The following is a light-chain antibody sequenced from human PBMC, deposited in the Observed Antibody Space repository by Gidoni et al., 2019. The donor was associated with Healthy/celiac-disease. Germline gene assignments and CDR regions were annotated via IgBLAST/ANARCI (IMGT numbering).Light chain of an antibody. CDR3: QQYYSYPRGLT. V-gene: IGKV1-8*01. CDR2: AAS. CDR1: QGISSY. J-gene: IGKJ4*01. Sequence: AIRMTQSPSSFSASTGDRVTITCRASQGISSYLAWYQQKPGKAPKLLIYAASTLQSGVPSRFSGSGSGTDFTLTISCLQSEDFATYYCQQYYSYPRGLTFGGXTKVEIK.